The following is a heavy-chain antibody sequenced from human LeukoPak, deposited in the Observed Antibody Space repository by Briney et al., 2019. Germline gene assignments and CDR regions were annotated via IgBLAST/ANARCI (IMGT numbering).Heavy chain of an antibody. CDR1: GGSITSYY. CDR3: ARYARGYSYGRDAFDI. V-gene: IGHV4-34*01. D-gene: IGHD5-12*01. Sequence: PSETLSLTCTVSGGSITSYYWSWIRQPPGKGLEWIGEINHSRSTNYNPSLNSRATISVDTSKNQFSLKLTSVTAADTAVYRCARYARGYSYGRDAFDIWGQGTMVTVSS. J-gene: IGHJ3*02. CDR2: INHSRST.